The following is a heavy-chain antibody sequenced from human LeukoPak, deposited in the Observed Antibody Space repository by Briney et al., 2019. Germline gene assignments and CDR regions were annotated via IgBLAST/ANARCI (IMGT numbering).Heavy chain of an antibody. CDR3: ARDRLSLGAFDS. CDR2: IYHREST. V-gene: IGHV4-39*07. Sequence: SETLSLTCTVSGGSISSNSYYWVWIRQPPGKGLEWIGSIYHRESTYSNPSLRSRVTISLDTSKNQFSLNLSSVTAADTALYFCARDRLSLGAFDSWGQGTMVTVSS. CDR1: GGSISSNSYY. J-gene: IGHJ3*02. D-gene: IGHD7-27*01.